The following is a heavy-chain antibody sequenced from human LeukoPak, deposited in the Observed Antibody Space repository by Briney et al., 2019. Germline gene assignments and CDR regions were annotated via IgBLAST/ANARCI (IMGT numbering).Heavy chain of an antibody. J-gene: IGHJ4*02. CDR1: GFTFDDYG. D-gene: IGHD4-17*01. CDR3: ARAAHYGDYALVKYYFDY. V-gene: IGHV3-20*04. Sequence: GGSLRLSCAASGFTFDDYGMSWVRQAPGKGLEWVSGINWNGGSTGYADSVKGRFTIPRDNAKNSLYLQMNSLRAEDTALYYCARAAHYGDYALVKYYFDYWGQGTLVTVSS. CDR2: INWNGGST.